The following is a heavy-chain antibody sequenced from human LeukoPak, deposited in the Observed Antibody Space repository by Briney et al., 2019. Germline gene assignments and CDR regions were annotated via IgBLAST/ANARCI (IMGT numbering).Heavy chain of an antibody. CDR2: IYSDGST. CDR1: GGSITSDYYY. Sequence: SETLSLTCTVSGGSITSDYYYWNCIRQPAGKGLEWIGRIYSDGSTNYSPSLKSRVTISVDTSKNRFSLRLSSLTAADTAVYFCAGGGWSFDAFDFWGQGTMVTVSS. D-gene: IGHD6-19*01. V-gene: IGHV4-61*02. J-gene: IGHJ3*01. CDR3: AGGGWSFDAFDF.